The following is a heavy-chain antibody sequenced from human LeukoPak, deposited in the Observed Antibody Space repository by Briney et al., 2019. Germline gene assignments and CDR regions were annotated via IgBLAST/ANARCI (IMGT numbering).Heavy chain of an antibody. V-gene: IGHV1-46*01. CDR2: INPSSGGA. Sequence: GASVKVSCKASGYSFTNYYMHLERQAPGQGLEWMGIINPSSGGATYAQKFQGRVTMTRDTFTSTVYMELSSLRSEDTAVYYCARDGNYYGSGAGPDSWFDPWGQGTLVTVSS. CDR1: GYSFTNYY. CDR3: ARDGNYYGSGAGPDSWFDP. D-gene: IGHD3-10*01. J-gene: IGHJ5*02.